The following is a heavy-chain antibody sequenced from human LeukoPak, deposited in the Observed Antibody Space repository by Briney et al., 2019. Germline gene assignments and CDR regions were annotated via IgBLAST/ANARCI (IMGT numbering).Heavy chain of an antibody. V-gene: IGHV4-59*01. CDR3: ARNSGHSSGFYRLDY. D-gene: IGHD3-22*01. J-gene: IGHJ4*02. CDR1: GGSISPYY. CDR2: VYYTGTT. Sequence: PSETLSLTCTVSGGSISPYYWSWVRQPPQKGLEWIGYVYYTGTTKYRPSLKSRVTMSVDMSKNQFSLSLTSLTPSDTGVYYCARNSGHSSGFYRLDYWGQGIPVTVSS.